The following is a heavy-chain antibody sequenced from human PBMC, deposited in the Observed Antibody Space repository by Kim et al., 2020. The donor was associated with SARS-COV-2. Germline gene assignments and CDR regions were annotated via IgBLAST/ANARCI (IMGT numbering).Heavy chain of an antibody. CDR3: ATPAEYDLLTGYYPFGY. D-gene: IGHD3-9*01. CDR1: GGSISSISYY. CDR2: LYYSGST. Sequence: SETLSLTCTVSGGSISSISYYWGWIRQPPGKGLEWIGSLYYSGSTYYNPSLKSRVTISVDTSKNQFSLKLSSVTAADTAVYYCATPAEYDLLTGYYPFGYWGQGPLVTVSS. J-gene: IGHJ4*02. V-gene: IGHV4-39*01.